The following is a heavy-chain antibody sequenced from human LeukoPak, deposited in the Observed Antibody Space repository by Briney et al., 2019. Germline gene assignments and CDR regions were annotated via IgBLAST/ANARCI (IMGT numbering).Heavy chain of an antibody. J-gene: IGHJ4*02. CDR3: ANSFGRGPLEDY. Sequence: PGGSLRLSCAASGFTFSDLCMHWVRQAPGKGLVWVSRIDSDGSNTAYADSVKGRFTISRDNAKNTLYLQMNSLRAEDTAVYYCANSFGRGPLEDYWGQGTLVTVSS. V-gene: IGHV3-74*01. CDR1: GFTFSDLC. CDR2: IDSDGSNT. D-gene: IGHD3-10*01.